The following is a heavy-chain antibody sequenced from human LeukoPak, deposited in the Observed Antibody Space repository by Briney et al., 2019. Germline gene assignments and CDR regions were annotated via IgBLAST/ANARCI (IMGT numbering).Heavy chain of an antibody. D-gene: IGHD3-9*01. CDR2: INHNGEAI. V-gene: IGHV3-48*02. CDR3: ARDYDWAFDF. CDR1: VFPFSSHV. Sequence: GGSLRLYCAASVFPFSSHVLSWVRQAPGKGLEGIAYINHNGEAIYYPDFVKGRFIISRDNAKNSLFLQMNDLRDEDTAVYYCARDYDWAFDFWGQGTRVTVSS. J-gene: IGHJ4*02.